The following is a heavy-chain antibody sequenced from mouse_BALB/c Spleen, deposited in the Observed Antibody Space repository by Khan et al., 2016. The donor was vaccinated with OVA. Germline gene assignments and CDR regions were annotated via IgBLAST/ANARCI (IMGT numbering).Heavy chain of an antibody. CDR1: GYSFTSYYV. Sequence: EVQLQESGPGLVKPSQSLSLTCTVTGYSFTSYYVWYLLRQFPGNLLEWMVFLNYSGSTHYTPALKSLISITRDTSKHHFFLQLNTETTADTATYYCERDGSRYNYAMDYWGQGTSVTVSS. CDR2: LNYSGST. J-gene: IGHJ4*01. D-gene: IGHD1-1*01. CDR3: ERDGSRYNYAMDY. V-gene: IGHV3-2*02.